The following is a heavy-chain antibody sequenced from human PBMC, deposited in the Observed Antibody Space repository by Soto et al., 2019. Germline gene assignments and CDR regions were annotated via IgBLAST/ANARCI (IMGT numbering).Heavy chain of an antibody. CDR3: ARIQDIVESPYGMDV. CDR2: IDWDDDK. CDR1: GFSLSTSGMC. D-gene: IGHD2-15*01. V-gene: IGHV2-70*01. Sequence: VSGPTLVNPTQTLTLTCTFSGFSLSTSGMCVSWIRQPPGKALEWLALIDWDDDKYYSTSLKTRLTISKDTSKNQVVLTMTNMDPVDTATYYCARIQDIVESPYGMDVWGQGTTVTVSS. J-gene: IGHJ6*02.